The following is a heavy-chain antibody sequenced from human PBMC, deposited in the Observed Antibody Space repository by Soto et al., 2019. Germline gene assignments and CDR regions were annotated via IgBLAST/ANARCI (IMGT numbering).Heavy chain of an antibody. J-gene: IGHJ6*02. D-gene: IGHD3-22*01. CDR3: ARGWGYFDSSGFPYLYAMDV. Sequence: GGSLRLSCAASGFTFSTYWMSWVRQSPGKGLEWVANIKEDGSEKYYVDSVEGRFTISRDNAKNSLYLQMTSLRAEDTALYYCARGWGYFDSSGFPYLYAMDVWGQGTTVTVSS. V-gene: IGHV3-7*01. CDR1: GFTFSTYW. CDR2: IKEDGSEK.